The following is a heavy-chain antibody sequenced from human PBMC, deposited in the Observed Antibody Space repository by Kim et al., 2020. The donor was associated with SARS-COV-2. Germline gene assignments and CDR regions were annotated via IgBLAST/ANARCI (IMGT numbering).Heavy chain of an antibody. V-gene: IGHV3-48*04. J-gene: IGHJ4*02. D-gene: IGHD1-26*01. Sequence: GGSLRLSCAASGFTFSTYSMNWVRQAPGKGLEWLSYITGSSNTIVYADSVKGRFTISRDNAKNSLYLQLSSLRADDTAVYYCARSIVGASFDSWGQGTLVTVSS. CDR3: ARSIVGASFDS. CDR1: GFTFSTYS. CDR2: ITGSSNTI.